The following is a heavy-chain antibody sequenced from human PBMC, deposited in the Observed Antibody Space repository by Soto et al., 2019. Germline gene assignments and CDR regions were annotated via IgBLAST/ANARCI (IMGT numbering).Heavy chain of an antibody. CDR1: GYSFSDYG. CDR3: ARYGYSSGWYLGTGMDV. V-gene: IGHV1-18*04. D-gene: IGHD6-19*01. CDR2: ISTYNGNT. J-gene: IGHJ6*02. Sequence: QVQLVQSGAEVKKPGASLKVSCQASGYSFSDYGIAWVRQAPGQGLAWVGWISTYNGNTNYAQKFQGRVTMTTDTSANTAYMELRSLGSDDTAMYYCARYGYSSGWYLGTGMDVWGQGTPVTVSS.